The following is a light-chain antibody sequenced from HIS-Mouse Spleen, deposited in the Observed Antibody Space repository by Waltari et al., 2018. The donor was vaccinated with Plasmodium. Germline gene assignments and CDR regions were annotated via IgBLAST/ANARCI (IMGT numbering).Light chain of an antibody. CDR3: CSYAGSSTFVV. V-gene: IGLV2-23*03. CDR2: EGS. Sequence: QSALTQPASASGSPGQSITISCPGTSSDVGSYNLVSWYQQHPGKAPKPLIYEGSKRPSGVSNRFSGSKSGNTASLTISGLQAEDEADYYCCSYAGSSTFVVFGGGTKLTVL. CDR1: SSDVGSYNL. J-gene: IGLJ2*01.